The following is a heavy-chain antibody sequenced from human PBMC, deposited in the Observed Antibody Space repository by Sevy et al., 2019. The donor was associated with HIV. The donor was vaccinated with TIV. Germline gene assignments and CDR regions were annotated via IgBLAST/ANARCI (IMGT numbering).Heavy chain of an antibody. CDR1: GFTFSSYA. Sequence: GGSLRLSCVASGFTFSSYAMHWVRQAPGKGLEWVAGISYDGNSKYYADSVKGPFTISRDNSKNTLYLQMNSLRTEDTDVYYGARDRAGDSSGCPYYWGQGTLVTVSS. D-gene: IGHD6-19*01. V-gene: IGHV3-30-3*01. J-gene: IGHJ4*02. CDR3: ARDRAGDSSGCPYY. CDR2: ISYDGNSK.